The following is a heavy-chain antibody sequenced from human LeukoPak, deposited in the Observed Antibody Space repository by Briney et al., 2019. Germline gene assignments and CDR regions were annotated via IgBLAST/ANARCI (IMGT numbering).Heavy chain of an antibody. J-gene: IGHJ4*02. CDR1: GFTFGDYA. CDR3: AKISTPYDSGGYYFY. CDR2: ISGSGGGT. V-gene: IGHV3-23*01. D-gene: IGHD3-22*01. Sequence: PGGSLRLSCTGPGFTFGDYAMSWVRQAPGKGLEWVSGISGSGGGTYYADSVKGRFTISRDNSKNTLYLQMSSLRAEDTAVYYCAKISTPYDSGGYYFYWGQGTLVTVSS.